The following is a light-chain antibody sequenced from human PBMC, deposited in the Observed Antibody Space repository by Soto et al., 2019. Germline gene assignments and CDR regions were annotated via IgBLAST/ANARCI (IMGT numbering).Light chain of an antibody. V-gene: IGKV1-5*03. Sequence: DIQMTQSPSTLSASVGDRVTITCRASLSISNWLAWYQQKPGKAPKLLIYRASSLESGVPSRFSGSGSGTEFTLTISSLQPDDFATYFCLQYNTYSTFGQGTKVDI. J-gene: IGKJ1*01. CDR3: LQYNTYST. CDR2: RAS. CDR1: LSISNW.